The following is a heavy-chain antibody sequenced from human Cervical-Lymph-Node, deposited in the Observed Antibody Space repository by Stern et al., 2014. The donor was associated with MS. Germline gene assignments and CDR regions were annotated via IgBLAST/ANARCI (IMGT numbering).Heavy chain of an antibody. J-gene: IGHJ4*02. V-gene: IGHV4-61*02. CDR3: ARGRNGFGYDS. CDR1: GGPISSGTYY. Sequence: QVQLQESGPGLVKPSQTLSLTCTVSGGPISSGTYYWSWIRQPAGKGLEWIGRIYTSGSTDYTPSPKSRVTISVDMPKNQLPLRLTNVTAADTAVYYCARGRNGFGYDSWGQGTLATVSP. CDR2: IYTSGST. D-gene: IGHD2-15*01.